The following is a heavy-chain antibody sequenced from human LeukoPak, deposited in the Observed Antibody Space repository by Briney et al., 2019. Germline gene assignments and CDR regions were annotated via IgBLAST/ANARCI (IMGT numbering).Heavy chain of an antibody. CDR2: ISSSSSYI. J-gene: IGHJ4*02. CDR1: GFTFSSYS. CDR3: AREREGHFDY. Sequence: GGSLRLSCAASGFTFSSYSMSWVRQAPGKGLEWVSSISSSSSYIYYADSVKGRFTISRDNAKNSLYLQMNSLRAEGTAVYYCAREREGHFDYWGQGTLVTVSS. V-gene: IGHV3-21*01. D-gene: IGHD1-26*01.